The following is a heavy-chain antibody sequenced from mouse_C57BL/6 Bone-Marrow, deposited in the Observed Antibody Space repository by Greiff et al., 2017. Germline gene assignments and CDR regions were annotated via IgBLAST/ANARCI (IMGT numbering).Heavy chain of an antibody. V-gene: IGHV1-39*01. D-gene: IGHD1-1*01. J-gene: IGHJ4*01. Sequence: EVQGVESGPELVKPGASVKISCKASGYSFTDYNMNWVKQSNGKSLEWIGVINPNYGTTSYNQKFKGKATLTVDQSSSTAYMQLNSLTSEDSAVYYCAREGNYYGSPYAMDYWGQGTSVTVSS. CDR3: AREGNYYGSPYAMDY. CDR1: GYSFTDYN. CDR2: INPNYGTT.